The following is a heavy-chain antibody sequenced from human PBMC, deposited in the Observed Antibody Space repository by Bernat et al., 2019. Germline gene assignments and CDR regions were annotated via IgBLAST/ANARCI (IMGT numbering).Heavy chain of an antibody. V-gene: IGHV3-48*03. Sequence: EVQLVESGGGLVQPGGSLRLSCAASGFTFSSYEMNWVRQAPGKGLEWVSYISSSGSTIYYADSVKGRFTISRDNAKNSLYLQMNSLRAEDTAVYYCARVPTTHRYQLLYYYMDVWGKGTTVTVSS. CDR3: ARVPTTHRYQLLYYYMDV. D-gene: IGHD2-2*01. CDR1: GFTFSSYE. J-gene: IGHJ6*03. CDR2: ISSSGSTI.